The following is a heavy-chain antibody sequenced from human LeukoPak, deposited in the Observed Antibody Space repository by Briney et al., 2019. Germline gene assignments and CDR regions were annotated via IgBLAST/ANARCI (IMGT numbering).Heavy chain of an antibody. Sequence: GGSLRLSCAASGFTFSIYAMSWVRQAPGKGLEWVSAISATDSRPYYADSVKGRFTISRDNSKSTLYLQLNSLRGEDTAIYYCAKDLSYGFDYWGQGTLVTVSS. V-gene: IGHV3-23*01. CDR3: AKDLSYGFDY. CDR1: GFTFSIYA. D-gene: IGHD5-18*01. J-gene: IGHJ4*02. CDR2: ISATDSRP.